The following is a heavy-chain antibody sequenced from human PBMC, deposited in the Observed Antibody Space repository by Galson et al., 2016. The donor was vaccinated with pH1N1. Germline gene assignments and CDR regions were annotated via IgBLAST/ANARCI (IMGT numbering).Heavy chain of an antibody. CDR3: EHRKVTITNAFDV. V-gene: IGHV2-5*02. J-gene: IGHJ3*01. CDR2: IYWDDDK. Sequence: PGKALEWLALIYWDDDKRYSPSLKNRLTIAKDISKNQVVLTMTNMDPADTATYYCEHRKVTITNAFDVWGQGTMVTVSS. D-gene: IGHD5-12*01.